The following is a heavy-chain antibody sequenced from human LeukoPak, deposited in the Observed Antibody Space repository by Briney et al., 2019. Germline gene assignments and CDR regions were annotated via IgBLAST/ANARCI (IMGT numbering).Heavy chain of an antibody. Sequence: GESLKISCKGSGYTFPTYWIAWVRQMPGKGLEWMGIIYPGDSDTRYSPSFQGQVTISADKSISTAYLQWSSLKASDTAMYYCARQRDYYGSGSYTWGQGTLVTVSS. V-gene: IGHV5-51*01. J-gene: IGHJ5*02. CDR3: ARQRDYYGSGSYT. CDR1: GYTFPTYW. CDR2: IYPGDSDT. D-gene: IGHD3-10*01.